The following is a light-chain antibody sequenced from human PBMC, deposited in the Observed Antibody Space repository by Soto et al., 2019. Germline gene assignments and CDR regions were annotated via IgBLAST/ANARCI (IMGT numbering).Light chain of an antibody. CDR2: GAS. V-gene: IGKV3-20*01. CDR1: QSVSSSY. J-gene: IGKJ1*01. Sequence: EIVLTQSPGTLSLSPGERATLSCRASQSVSSSYLAWYQQKPGQAPRLLIYGASSRATGIPDRFSGSGSGKDFTLTISKLEPEDFAVYYCQQYGSSFWTSGQGTKV. CDR3: QQYGSSFWT.